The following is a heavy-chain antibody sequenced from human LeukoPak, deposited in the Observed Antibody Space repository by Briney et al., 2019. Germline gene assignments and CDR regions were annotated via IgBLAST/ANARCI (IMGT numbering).Heavy chain of an antibody. J-gene: IGHJ6*02. CDR1: GFTFSSYA. V-gene: IGHV3-23*01. D-gene: IGHD2-2*01. CDR3: ASTNCSSTSCPYYGMDV. CDR2: ISGSGGST. Sequence: GGSLRLSCAASGFTFSSYAMSWVRQAPGKGLEWVSAISGSGGSTYYADSVKGRFTISRDNSKNMLYLQMNSLRAEDTAVYYCASTNCSSTSCPYYGMDVWGQGTTVTVSS.